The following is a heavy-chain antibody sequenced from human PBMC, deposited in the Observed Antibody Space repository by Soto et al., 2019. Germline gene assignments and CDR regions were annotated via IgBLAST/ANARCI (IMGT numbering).Heavy chain of an antibody. CDR2: INPSGGST. CDR3: ARAQNIPGLDY. D-gene: IGHD3-16*01. Sequence: GASVKVSCKASGYTFTSYYMHWLRQAPGQGLEWMGIINPSGGSTSYAQKFQGRVTMTRDTSTSTVYMELSSLRSEDTAVYYCARAQNIPGLDYWGQGTLVTVSS. J-gene: IGHJ4*02. V-gene: IGHV1-46*01. CDR1: GYTFTSYY.